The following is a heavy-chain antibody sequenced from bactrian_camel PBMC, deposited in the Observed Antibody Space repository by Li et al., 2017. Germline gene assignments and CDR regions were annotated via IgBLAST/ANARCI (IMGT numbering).Heavy chain of an antibody. CDR2: IDTDGST. D-gene: IGHD4*01. Sequence: HVQLVESGGGSVQAGGSLTLTCVASGHTYNRYCMGWSRLAPGKEREGVAIIDTDGSTFYADSVAGRFTISRDNAKNALYLQMNTLKPEDTAVYYCAADAAAYSDYEGPPCDWGQGTQVTVS. CDR3: AADAAAYSDYEGPPCD. CDR1: GHTYNRYC. V-gene: IGHV3S55*01. J-gene: IGHJ4*01.